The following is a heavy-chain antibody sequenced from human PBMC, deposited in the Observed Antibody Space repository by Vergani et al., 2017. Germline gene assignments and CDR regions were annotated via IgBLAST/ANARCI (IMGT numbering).Heavy chain of an antibody. Sequence: QVQLQQWGAGLLKPSETLSLTCAVYGGSFSGYYWSWIRQPPGKGLEWIGEINHSGSTNYNPSLKSRVTISVDTSKNQFSLKLSFVTAADTAVYYCAGSLRYFDWFSIFDIWGQGTMVTVSS. J-gene: IGHJ3*02. CDR1: GGSFSGYY. CDR3: AGSLRYFDWFSIFDI. CDR2: INHSGST. V-gene: IGHV4-34*01. D-gene: IGHD3-9*01.